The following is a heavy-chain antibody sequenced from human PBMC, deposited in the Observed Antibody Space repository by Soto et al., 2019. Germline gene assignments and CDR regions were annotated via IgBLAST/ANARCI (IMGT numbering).Heavy chain of an antibody. CDR2: IFYSGTT. J-gene: IGHJ4*02. D-gene: IGHD6-13*01. CDR3: VRRVNSGCGRDYFDY. CDR1: GGSISSSSYF. Sequence: QLQLQESGPGLVKPSETLSLTCSVSGGSISSSSYFWGWVRQPPGQGLEWLATIFYSGTTYYNPSLKSRLTISADTSKNQFSLKLSSVTAADTAVYYCVRRVNSGCGRDYFDYWGQGSLVTVSS. V-gene: IGHV4-39*01.